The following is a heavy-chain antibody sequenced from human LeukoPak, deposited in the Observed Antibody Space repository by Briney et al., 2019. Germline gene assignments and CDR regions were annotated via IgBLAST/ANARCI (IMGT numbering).Heavy chain of an antibody. D-gene: IGHD2-2*01. Sequence: SETLSLTPTVSGGSISSDFWSWMRQPAGEGLEWIGRVYSSGTTNYNPSLQSRVTMSVDSSKNQFSLKLNSVTAADTAVYYCAKGLYCSTSSCTYCYFDLWGRGTLVTVSS. CDR3: AKGLYCSTSSCTYCYFDL. CDR1: GGSISSDF. V-gene: IGHV4-4*07. CDR2: VYSSGTT. J-gene: IGHJ2*01.